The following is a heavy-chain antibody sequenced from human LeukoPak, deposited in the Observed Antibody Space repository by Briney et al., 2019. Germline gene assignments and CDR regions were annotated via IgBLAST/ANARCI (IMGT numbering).Heavy chain of an antibody. CDR1: GYTFTSYG. CDR3: AREGYSSSWYSRHGMDV. Sequence: GASVKVSCKASGYTFTSYGISWVRQAPGQGLEWMGWISAYNGNTNYAQKLQGRVTMTTDTSMSTAYMELRSLRSDDTAVYYCAREGYSSSWYSRHGMDVWGQGTTVTVSS. J-gene: IGHJ6*02. CDR2: ISAYNGNT. D-gene: IGHD6-13*01. V-gene: IGHV1-18*01.